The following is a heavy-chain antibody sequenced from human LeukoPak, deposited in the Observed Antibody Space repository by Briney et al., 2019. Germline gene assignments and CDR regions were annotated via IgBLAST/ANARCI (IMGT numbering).Heavy chain of an antibody. CDR2: ISYDGSNK. CDR3: ARARTVVTPGYFGY. Sequence: GRSLRLSCAASGFTFSSYAMHWVRQAPGKGLEWVAVISYDGSNKYYADSVKGRFTISRDNSKNTLYLQMNSLRAEDTAVYYCARARTVVTPGYFGYWGQGTLVTVSS. J-gene: IGHJ4*02. V-gene: IGHV3-30-3*01. CDR1: GFTFSSYA. D-gene: IGHD4-23*01.